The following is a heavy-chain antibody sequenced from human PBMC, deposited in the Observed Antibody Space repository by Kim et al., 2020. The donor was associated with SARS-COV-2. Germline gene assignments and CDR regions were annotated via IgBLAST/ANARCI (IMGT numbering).Heavy chain of an antibody. Sequence: GGSLRLSCAASGFTFSSSAMTWVRQAPGKGLEWVSSIGGSGSPTYYADSVKGRFTVSRYNSKNTLYLQMNSLRAEDTAIYYCAKNLAAAGSGNWGQGALVTVSS. D-gene: IGHD6-13*01. CDR1: GFTFSSSA. CDR2: IGGSGSPT. J-gene: IGHJ4*02. CDR3: AKNLAAAGSGN. V-gene: IGHV3-23*01.